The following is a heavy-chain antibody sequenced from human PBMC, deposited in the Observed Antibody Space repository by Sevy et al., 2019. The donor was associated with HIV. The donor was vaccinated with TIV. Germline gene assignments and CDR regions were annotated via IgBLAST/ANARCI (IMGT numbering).Heavy chain of an antibody. J-gene: IGHJ4*02. V-gene: IGHV3-33*01. CDR2: IWYHGSNK. CDR3: ARGRDYGNFDY. CDR1: GFNFSIYG. D-gene: IGHD4-17*01. Sequence: GGSLRLSCAASGFNFSIYGMHWVRQAPGKGLEWVALIWYHGSNKYYVDSVKGRFTIFRDNSKNTVYLQMNSLRAEDTAVYYCARGRDYGNFDYWGQGTLVTVSS.